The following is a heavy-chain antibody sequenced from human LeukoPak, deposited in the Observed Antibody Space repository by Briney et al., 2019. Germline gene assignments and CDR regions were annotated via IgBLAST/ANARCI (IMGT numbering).Heavy chain of an antibody. J-gene: IGHJ5*02. CDR2: IFDSGST. D-gene: IGHD4-17*01. V-gene: IGHV4-39*07. Sequence: TSETLSLTCTVSGDSLSGKTYYWGWIRQPPGKGLEWIGYIFDSGSTFYNPSLKSGVTISVDTSKNQFSLKLSSVPAADTALYYCATSGATTATTWGGNWFDPWGQGALVTVSS. CDR3: ATSGATTATTWGGNWFDP. CDR1: GDSLSGKTYY.